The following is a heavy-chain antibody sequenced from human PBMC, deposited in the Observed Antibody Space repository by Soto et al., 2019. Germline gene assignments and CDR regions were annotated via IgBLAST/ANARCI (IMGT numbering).Heavy chain of an antibody. CDR1: GFTFSSYS. Sequence: EVQLVESGGGLVKPGGSLRLSCAASGFTFSSYSMNWVRQAQGKGLEWVSSISSSSSYIYYADSVKGRFTISRDNAKNSLYLQMNSLRAEDTAVYYCARDGYCSGGSCYSFWGQGTLVTVSS. D-gene: IGHD2-15*01. CDR2: ISSSSSYI. CDR3: ARDGYCSGGSCYSF. J-gene: IGHJ4*02. V-gene: IGHV3-21*01.